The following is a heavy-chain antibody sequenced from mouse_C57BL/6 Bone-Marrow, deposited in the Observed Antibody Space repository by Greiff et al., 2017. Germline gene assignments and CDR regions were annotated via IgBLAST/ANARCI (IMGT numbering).Heavy chain of an antibody. CDR3: ARGGTTVVEGFYYFDY. CDR1: GYTFTDYY. J-gene: IGHJ2*01. D-gene: IGHD1-1*01. Sequence: EVKLVESGPELVKPGASVKISCKASGYTFTDYYMNWVKQSHGKSLEWIGDINPNNGGTSYNQKFKGKATLTVDKSSSTAYMELRSLTSEDSAVYYCARGGTTVVEGFYYFDYWGQGTTLTVSS. CDR2: INPNNGGT. V-gene: IGHV1-26*01.